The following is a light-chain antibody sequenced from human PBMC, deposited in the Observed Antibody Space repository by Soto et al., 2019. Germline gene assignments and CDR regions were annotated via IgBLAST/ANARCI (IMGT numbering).Light chain of an antibody. CDR1: SSDVGAYDY. CDR3: CSYAGTNIL. J-gene: IGLJ2*01. Sequence: QSVLTQPRSVSGSPGQSVTFSCIGTSSDVGAYDYVSWYQHLPGKAPKLMIYDVTRRPSGVPDRFSGSKSGSTASLTISGLQVEDEADYYCCSYAGTNILFGGGTKLTVL. CDR2: DVT. V-gene: IGLV2-11*01.